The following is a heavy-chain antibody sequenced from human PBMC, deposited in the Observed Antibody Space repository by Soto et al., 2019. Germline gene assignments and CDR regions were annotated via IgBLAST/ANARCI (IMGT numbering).Heavy chain of an antibody. D-gene: IGHD3-10*01. CDR3: ARGHTRRMSRGRGAAIMGKQLDS. Sequence: SETLSLTCSVSGGSFTDYYWTWIRQPPGKPLEWIGEISHGGTTKDNPFLHSRVTMSVDTSRNQFSLDLTSVTAADTAVYYCARGHTRRMSRGRGAAIMGKQLDSWGQGILVTVSS. V-gene: IGHV4-34*01. CDR1: GGSFTDYY. CDR2: ISHGGTT. J-gene: IGHJ4*02.